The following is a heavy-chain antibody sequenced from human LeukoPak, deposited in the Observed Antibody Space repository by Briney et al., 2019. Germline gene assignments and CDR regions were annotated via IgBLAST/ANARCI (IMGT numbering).Heavy chain of an antibody. Sequence: PSETLSLTCAVYGGSFSGYYWSWIRQPPGKGLEWIGEINHSGSTNYNPSLKSRVTISVDTSKNQFSLKLSSVTAADTAVYYCARMSITMVRGVIIIRSRAFDIWGQGTMVTVSS. CDR2: INHSGST. J-gene: IGHJ3*02. V-gene: IGHV4-34*01. D-gene: IGHD3-10*01. CDR3: ARMSITMVRGVIIIRSRAFDI. CDR1: GGSFSGYY.